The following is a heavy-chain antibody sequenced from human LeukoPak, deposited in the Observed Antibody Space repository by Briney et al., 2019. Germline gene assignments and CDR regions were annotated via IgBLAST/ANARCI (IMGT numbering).Heavy chain of an antibody. CDR3: AKTLRYSGSYLDY. V-gene: IGHV3-23*01. D-gene: IGHD1-26*01. Sequence: LPGGSLRLSCAASGFTFSSYAMSWVRQAPGKGLEWVSAISGSGGSTYYADSVKGRFTISRDNSKNTLYLQMNSLRAEDTAVYYCAKTLRYSGSYLDYWGQGTLVTVSS. CDR2: ISGSGGST. J-gene: IGHJ4*02. CDR1: GFTFSSYA.